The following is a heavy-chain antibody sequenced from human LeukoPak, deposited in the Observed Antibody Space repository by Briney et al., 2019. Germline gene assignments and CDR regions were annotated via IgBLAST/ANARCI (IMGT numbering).Heavy chain of an antibody. CDR1: GYTFTSYG. CDR2: ISGYSGNT. D-gene: IGHD5-24*01. V-gene: IGHV1-18*01. J-gene: IGHJ4*02. Sequence: GASVRVSCKASGYTFTSYGISWVRQAPGQGLEWMGGISGYSGNTNYAEKLQGRFTITRDTSKNTVYLELRSLRSDDTAVYYCAALARGDDYNYRGTADYFDYWGQGTLVTVSS. CDR3: AALARGDDYNYRGTADYFDY.